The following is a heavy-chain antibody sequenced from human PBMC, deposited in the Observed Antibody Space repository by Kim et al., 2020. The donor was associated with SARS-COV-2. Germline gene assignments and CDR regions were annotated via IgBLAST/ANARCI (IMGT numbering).Heavy chain of an antibody. CDR3: AKDIGGGYYFDY. D-gene: IGHD3-16*01. Sequence: GYADTVKGRFTISRDNAKNSLCLQMNSLRAEDTALYYCAKDIGGGYYFDYWGQGTLVTVAS. V-gene: IGHV3-9*01. J-gene: IGHJ4*02.